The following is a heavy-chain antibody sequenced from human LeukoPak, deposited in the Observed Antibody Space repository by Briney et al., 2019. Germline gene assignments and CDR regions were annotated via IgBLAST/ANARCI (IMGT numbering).Heavy chain of an antibody. CDR2: INWNGGST. Sequence: RPGGSLRLSCAASGFTFDDYGMSWVRQAPGKGLEWVSGINWNGGSTGYADSVKGRFTISRDNAKNSLYLQMNSLRAEDTALYYCARGGCSSTSCNIDYWGQGTLVTVSS. D-gene: IGHD2-2*01. J-gene: IGHJ4*02. CDR3: ARGGCSSTSCNIDY. V-gene: IGHV3-20*04. CDR1: GFTFDDYG.